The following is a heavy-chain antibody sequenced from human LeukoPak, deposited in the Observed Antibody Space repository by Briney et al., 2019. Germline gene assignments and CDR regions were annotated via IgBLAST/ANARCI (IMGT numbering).Heavy chain of an antibody. J-gene: IGHJ4*02. Sequence: AGSLRLSCAASGFTISSYAMSWVRQAPGKGLEWVSAISGSGGSTYYADSVKGRFTISRDNSKNALYAQRHSLRAEDMAVYYCAKSLASSSWYYFDYWGQGTLITVSS. CDR3: AKSLASSSWYYFDY. CDR1: GFTISSYA. CDR2: ISGSGGST. V-gene: IGHV3-23*01. D-gene: IGHD6-13*01.